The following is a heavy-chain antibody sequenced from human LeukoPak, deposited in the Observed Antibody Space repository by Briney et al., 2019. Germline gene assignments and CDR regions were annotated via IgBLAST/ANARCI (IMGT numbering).Heavy chain of an antibody. Sequence: GRSLRLSCAASGFTFSSYAMHWVRQAPGKGLEWVSSISSSSSYIYYADSVKGRFTISRDNAKNSLYLQMNSLRAEDTAVYYCARAYYGSGCDYWGQGTLVTVSS. D-gene: IGHD3-10*01. CDR3: ARAYYGSGCDY. V-gene: IGHV3-21*01. CDR1: GFTFSSYA. J-gene: IGHJ4*02. CDR2: ISSSSSYI.